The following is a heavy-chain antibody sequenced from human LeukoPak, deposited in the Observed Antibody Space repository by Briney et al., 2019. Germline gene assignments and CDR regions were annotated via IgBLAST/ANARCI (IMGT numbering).Heavy chain of an antibody. J-gene: IGHJ4*02. D-gene: IGHD3-22*01. CDR3: ARVVLDHYYDSSGYLGTLDY. Sequence: ASVKVSCKASGYAFTNHGITWVRQAPGQGLEWMGWISAYNTNTNYAQKLQGRVTMTTDTSTSTAYMELRSLRSDDTAVYYCARVVLDHYYDSSGYLGTLDYWGQGTLVTVSS. V-gene: IGHV1-18*01. CDR2: ISAYNTNT. CDR1: GYAFTNHG.